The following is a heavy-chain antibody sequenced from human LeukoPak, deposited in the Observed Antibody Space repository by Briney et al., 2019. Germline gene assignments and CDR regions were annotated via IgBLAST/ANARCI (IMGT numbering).Heavy chain of an antibody. V-gene: IGHV3-7*01. D-gene: IGHD1-26*01. CDR2: INSDGSEG. J-gene: IGHJ4*02. CDR1: GFTFSGFW. Sequence: GGSLRLSCAVSGFTFSGFWMSWSRQAPGKGLEWVASINSDGSEGYYADVVKGRFTISRDNAKNSLYLQMNSLRAEDTAVYYCARVGIVGATSYDYWGQGTLVTVSS. CDR3: ARVGIVGATSYDY.